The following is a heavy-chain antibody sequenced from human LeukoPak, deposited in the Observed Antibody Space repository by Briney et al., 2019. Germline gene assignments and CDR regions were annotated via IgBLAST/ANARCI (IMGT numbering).Heavy chain of an antibody. CDR3: ASLKNYDILTGYHPVDY. Sequence: SETLSLTCTVSGYSISSGYYWGWIRQPPGKGLEWSGSFFHSGNTYYKPSLKSRVTISIDTSKNQFSLKLSSVTAADTAVYYCASLKNYDILTGYHPVDYWGQGTLVTVSS. V-gene: IGHV4-38-2*02. CDR2: FFHSGNT. D-gene: IGHD3-9*01. CDR1: GYSISSGYY. J-gene: IGHJ4*02.